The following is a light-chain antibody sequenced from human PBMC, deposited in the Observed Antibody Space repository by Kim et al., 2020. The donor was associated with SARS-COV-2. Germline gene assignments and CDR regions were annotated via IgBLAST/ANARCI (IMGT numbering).Light chain of an antibody. Sequence: HSITISCTGPSSDVGAYKYVSWYQQHPGKAPKLIIYDVNNRPSGVSNRFSGSKSGNTASLTISGLQAEDEADYYCSSYTRSTTSYVFGTGTKVTVL. V-gene: IGLV2-14*03. CDR3: SSYTRSTTSYV. J-gene: IGLJ1*01. CDR2: DVN. CDR1: SSDVGAYKY.